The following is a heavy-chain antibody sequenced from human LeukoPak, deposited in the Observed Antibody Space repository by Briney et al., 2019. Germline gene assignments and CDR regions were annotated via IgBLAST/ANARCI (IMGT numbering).Heavy chain of an antibody. CDR1: GFTFSSYA. V-gene: IGHV3-48*04. D-gene: IGHD6-13*01. J-gene: IGHJ5*02. CDR3: ARDARAGYSSSWYQITGDWFDP. CDR2: ISSSSSTI. Sequence: GGSLRLSCAASGFTFSSYAMSWVRQAPGKGLEWVSSISSSSSTIYYADSVKGRFTISRDNAKNSLYLQMNSLRAEDTAVYYCARDARAGYSSSWYQITGDWFDPWGQGTLVTVSS.